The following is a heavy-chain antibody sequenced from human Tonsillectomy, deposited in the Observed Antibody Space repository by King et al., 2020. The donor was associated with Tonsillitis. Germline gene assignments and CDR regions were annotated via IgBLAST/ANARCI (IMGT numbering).Heavy chain of an antibody. Sequence: VQLVESGGGVVQPGRSLRLSCVASGFTFSNYGIHWVRQAPGKGLEWVTVVWYAGTIKYYADSVQGRFTISRDNSKNTVYLQMNSLRAEDTAVYYCASDQGAGLDHWGQGSPVTVSS. D-gene: IGHD6-19*01. J-gene: IGHJ4*02. CDR2: VWYAGTIK. CDR3: ASDQGAGLDH. CDR1: GFTFSNYG. V-gene: IGHV3-33*08.